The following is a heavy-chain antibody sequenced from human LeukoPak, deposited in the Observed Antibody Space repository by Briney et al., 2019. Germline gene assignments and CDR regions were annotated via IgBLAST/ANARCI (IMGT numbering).Heavy chain of an antibody. Sequence: PSETLSLTCTVSGGSISSGDYYWNWIRQPPGKGLEWIGYIYDSGEVYYNPSLKSRVTISVDTSKNQFSLKLSSVTAADTAVYYCARQVGATKFDYWGQGTLVTVSS. V-gene: IGHV4-30-4*08. D-gene: IGHD1-26*01. CDR2: IYDSGEV. CDR1: GGSISSGDYY. J-gene: IGHJ4*02. CDR3: ARQVGATKFDY.